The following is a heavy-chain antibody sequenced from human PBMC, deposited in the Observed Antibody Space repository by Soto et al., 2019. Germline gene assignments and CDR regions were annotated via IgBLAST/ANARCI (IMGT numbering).Heavy chain of an antibody. CDR1: RFNFNIYA. D-gene: IGHD6-19*01. CDR2: ISKDGSTK. Sequence: QEHLVESGGGVVQPGRSLRLSCAASRFNFNIYAMHWVRQAPSKGLEWVALISKDGSTKYYADAVKGRFTISRDNAKNTLFLQMDSRRPDDTAVYYCARVTKEKWLVKWFDPWGQGTLVTVSS. V-gene: IGHV3-30-3*01. J-gene: IGHJ5*02. CDR3: ARVTKEKWLVKWFDP.